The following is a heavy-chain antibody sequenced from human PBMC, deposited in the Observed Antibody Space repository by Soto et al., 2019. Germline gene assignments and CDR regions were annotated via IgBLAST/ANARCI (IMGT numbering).Heavy chain of an antibody. Sequence: SETLSLTCSVSGGYIGSYYWSWIRQPPGMPLEWIGYIHYSGSTNYNPSLESRVTISVDMSRDQFSLKLSSVTAADTAVYYCARAASKVAVFGRYYFDYWGQGALVTVSS. CDR2: IHYSGST. D-gene: IGHD3-3*01. CDR3: ARAASKVAVFGRYYFDY. V-gene: IGHV4-59*01. CDR1: GGYIGSYY. J-gene: IGHJ4*02.